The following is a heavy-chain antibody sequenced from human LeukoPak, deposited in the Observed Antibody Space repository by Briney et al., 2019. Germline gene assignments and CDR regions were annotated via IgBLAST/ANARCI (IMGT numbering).Heavy chain of an antibody. J-gene: IGHJ4*02. CDR3: ASFSGTYYTGFDY. D-gene: IGHD3-10*01. CDR1: GGSFSGYY. Sequence: KPSETLSLTCAVYGGSFSGYYWSWIRQPPGKGLEWIGEITHSGSTNYNPSLKSRVTTSVDTSKNQFSLKLSSVTAADTAVYYCASFSGTYYTGFDYWGQGTLVTVSS. CDR2: ITHSGST. V-gene: IGHV4-34*01.